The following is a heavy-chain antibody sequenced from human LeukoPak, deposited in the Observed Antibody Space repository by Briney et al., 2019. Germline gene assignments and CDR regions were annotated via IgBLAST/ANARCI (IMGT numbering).Heavy chain of an antibody. Sequence: PSETLSLTCTVSGGSISSYYWSWIRQPPGKGLEWIGYIYYSGSTNYNPSLKSRVTISVDTSKNQFSLKLSPVTAADTAVYYCARGDYYDSSGYYPNWGQGTLVTVSS. V-gene: IGHV4-59*01. D-gene: IGHD3-22*01. J-gene: IGHJ4*02. CDR3: ARGDYYDSSGYYPN. CDR1: GGSISSYY. CDR2: IYYSGST.